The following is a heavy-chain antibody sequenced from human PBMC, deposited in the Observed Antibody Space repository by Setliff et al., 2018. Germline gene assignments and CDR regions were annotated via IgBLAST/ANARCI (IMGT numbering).Heavy chain of an antibody. J-gene: IGHJ6*02. CDR1: GGTFSSYA. CDR3: ARERGYATSGGYYYYYGMDV. V-gene: IGHV1-69*05. Sequence: SVKVSCKASGGTFSSYAISWVRQAPGQGLEWMGGIIPIFDTANYAQKFQGRVTITTDESTSTAYMELSSLRSEDTAVYYCARERGYATSGGYYYYYGMDVWGQGTTVTVSS. CDR2: IIPIFDTA. D-gene: IGHD2-8*01.